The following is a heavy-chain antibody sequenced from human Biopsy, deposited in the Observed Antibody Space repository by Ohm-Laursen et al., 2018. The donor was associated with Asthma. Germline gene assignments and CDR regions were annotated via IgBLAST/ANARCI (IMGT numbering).Heavy chain of an antibody. D-gene: IGHD7-27*01. CDR2: ISYTGSA. CDR1: GGSMSSSSYY. V-gene: IGHV4-39*01. CDR3: ARHWDWGSFFDY. J-gene: IGHJ4*02. Sequence: VTLSLTCAVSGGSMSSSSYYWGWIRQPPGKGLEWMGSISYTGSAYHNPSLKSRVTISVDTSMNHFSLKLSTVTAADTAVYYCARHWDWGSFFDYWGQGTPVTVSS.